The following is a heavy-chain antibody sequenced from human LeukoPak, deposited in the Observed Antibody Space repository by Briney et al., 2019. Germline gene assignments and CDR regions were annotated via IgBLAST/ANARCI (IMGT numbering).Heavy chain of an antibody. CDR3: ARSTTLAPDYYDSNAGLDP. CDR1: GGSISSSSYY. Sequence: SETLSLTCTVSGGSISSSSYYWGWIRQPPGKGLEWIGSIYYSGGTYYNPSLKSRVTISVDTSKNQFSLKLSSVTAADTAVYYCARSTTLAPDYYDSNAGLDPWGQGTLVTVSS. V-gene: IGHV4-39*07. D-gene: IGHD3-22*01. J-gene: IGHJ5*02. CDR2: IYYSGGT.